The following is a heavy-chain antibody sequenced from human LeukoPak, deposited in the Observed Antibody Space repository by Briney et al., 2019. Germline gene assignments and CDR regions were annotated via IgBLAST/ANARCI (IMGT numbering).Heavy chain of an antibody. CDR1: GFTFSTYA. CDR3: ARSHYYGSGSFDY. J-gene: IGHJ4*02. CDR2: IYSGGST. D-gene: IGHD3-10*01. V-gene: IGHV3-66*01. Sequence: GGSLRLSCAASGFTFSTYAMSWVRQAPGKGLEWVSVIYSGGSTYYADSVKGRFTISRDNSKNTLYLQMNSLRAEDTAVYYCARSHYYGSGSFDYWGQGTLVTVSS.